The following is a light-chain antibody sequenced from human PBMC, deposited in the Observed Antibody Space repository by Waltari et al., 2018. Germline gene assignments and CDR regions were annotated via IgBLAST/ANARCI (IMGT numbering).Light chain of an antibody. CDR3: SSYAGSNNFNVV. V-gene: IGLV2-8*01. CDR2: EVS. CDR1: SSDVGGYNY. Sequence: QSALTQPPSASGSPGQSVPISCTGTSSDVGGYNYFSWYQQHPGKAPKLMIYEVSKRPSGVPDRFSGSKSGNTASLTVSGLQAEDEADYYCSSYAGSNNFNVVFGGGTKLTVL. J-gene: IGLJ2*01.